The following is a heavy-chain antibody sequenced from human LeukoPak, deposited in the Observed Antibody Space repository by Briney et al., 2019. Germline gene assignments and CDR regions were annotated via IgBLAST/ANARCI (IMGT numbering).Heavy chain of an antibody. CDR3: ARGRYYGDYIDY. V-gene: IGHV4-30-4*01. D-gene: IGHD4-17*01. Sequence: PSQTLSLTCIVSGSSIMRGDYYWSWIRQAPGKGLEWIGYHYYSGTTNYSPSLKSRVDISIDTFRNQFSLRLTSVTAADTAVYYCARGRYYGDYIDYWGQGALVTVSS. CDR2: HYYSGTT. CDR1: GSSIMRGDYY. J-gene: IGHJ4*02.